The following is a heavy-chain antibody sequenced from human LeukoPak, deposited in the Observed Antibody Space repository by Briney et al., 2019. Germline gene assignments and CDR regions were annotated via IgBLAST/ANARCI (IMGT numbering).Heavy chain of an antibody. Sequence: PGGSLRLSCAASGFTFSSYGMHWVRQAPGKGLEWVAFIRYDGSNKYYADSVKGRFTISRDNSKNTLYLQMNSLRAEDTAVYYCARDHRPNILWLVGHFQHWGQGTLVTVSS. J-gene: IGHJ1*01. D-gene: IGHD2-21*01. CDR2: IRYDGSNK. CDR1: GFTFSSYG. V-gene: IGHV3-30*02. CDR3: ARDHRPNILWLVGHFQH.